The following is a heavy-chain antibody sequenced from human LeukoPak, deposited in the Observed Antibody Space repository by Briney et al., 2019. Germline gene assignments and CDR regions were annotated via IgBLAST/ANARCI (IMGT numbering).Heavy chain of an antibody. CDR3: ATFISSGDGYNNYYFDY. CDR1: GYTLTELS. CDR2: FDPEDGET. D-gene: IGHD5-24*01. Sequence: ASVKVSCKVSGYTLTELSMHWVRQAPGKGLEWMGGFDPEDGETIYAQKFQGRVTMTEDTSTDTAYMELSSLRSEDTAVYYCATFISSGDGYNNYYFDYWGQGTLVTVSS. V-gene: IGHV1-24*01. J-gene: IGHJ4*02.